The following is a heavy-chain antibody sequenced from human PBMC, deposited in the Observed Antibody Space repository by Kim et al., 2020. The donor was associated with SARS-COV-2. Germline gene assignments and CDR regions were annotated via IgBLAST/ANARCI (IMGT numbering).Heavy chain of an antibody. V-gene: IGHV3-23*01. Sequence: GGSLRLSCAASGFTFSNYAMNWVRQAAGKRPEWVSSISGSDNRRFYADSVKGRFIISRDNLRNTLYLQMNSLKDEDTALYYCVKSGHQLLWFGEPGDYWG. CDR2: ISGSDNRR. CDR1: GFTFSNYA. CDR3: VKSGHQLLWFGEPGDY. D-gene: IGHD3-10*01. J-gene: IGHJ4*01.